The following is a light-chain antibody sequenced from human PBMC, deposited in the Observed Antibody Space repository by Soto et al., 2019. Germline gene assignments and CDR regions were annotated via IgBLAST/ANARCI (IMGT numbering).Light chain of an antibody. J-gene: IGKJ1*01. Sequence: DTQMTQSPPSLSASVGDRVTITCRASQGISNYLAWYQQRPGKVPKLLIDAASTLQSGVPSRFSGSGSGTDFTLNISGLQPEEIATYYCQKYSSAPWTFGQGTKVEIK. CDR3: QKYSSAPWT. V-gene: IGKV1-27*01. CDR1: QGISNY. CDR2: AAS.